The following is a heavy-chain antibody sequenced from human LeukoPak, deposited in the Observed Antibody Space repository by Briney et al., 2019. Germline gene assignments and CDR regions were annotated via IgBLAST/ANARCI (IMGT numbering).Heavy chain of an antibody. D-gene: IGHD1-26*01. CDR2: ISSGGSTV. Sequence: PGGSLRLSCAASGFTFSSYEMNWVRQAPGKGLEWVSYISSGGSTVYYADSVKGRFTISRDNAKNSLYLQRNSLGAEDTAVYYCARVIIVGATGIWGQGTMVTVSS. J-gene: IGHJ3*02. CDR3: ARVIIVGATGI. CDR1: GFTFSSYE. V-gene: IGHV3-48*03.